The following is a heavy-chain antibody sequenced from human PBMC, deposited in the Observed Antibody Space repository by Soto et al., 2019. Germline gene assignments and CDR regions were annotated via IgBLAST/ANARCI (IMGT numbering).Heavy chain of an antibody. CDR1: GYAFSKYG. CDR3: ATSYDSGFDP. D-gene: IGHD5-12*01. J-gene: IGHJ5*02. V-gene: IGHV1-18*04. CDR2: IRPDTGDT. Sequence: QLQLVQSGAEVERPGASVRVSCKAYGYAFSKYGISWIRQAPGQGLEWMGWIRPDTGDTNYAQKFQGRVTMTTDTSSNTAYMELRRLRSDDTAMYYCATSYDSGFDPWGQGTLVSVSS.